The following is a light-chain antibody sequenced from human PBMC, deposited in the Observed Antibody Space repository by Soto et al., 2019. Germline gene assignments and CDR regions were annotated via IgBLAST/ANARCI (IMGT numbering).Light chain of an antibody. V-gene: IGKV1-39*01. CDR1: QSMSTY. CDR2: AAS. CDR3: QQSYNTPLT. J-gene: IGKJ4*01. Sequence: DIRMTQSPSSLSASVGDRVTITCRASQSMSTYLNWYQQKPGKAPKLLIYAASSLQSGVPSRFSGSGSGTDFTLTISSLQPEDFATYYCQQSYNTPLTFGGGTKVDIK.